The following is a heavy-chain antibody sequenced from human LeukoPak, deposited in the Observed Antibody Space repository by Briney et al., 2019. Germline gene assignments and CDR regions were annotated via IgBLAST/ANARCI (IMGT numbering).Heavy chain of an antibody. CDR3: ARGQDIVVVPAAFDY. D-gene: IGHD2-2*01. CDR2: IIPFFGTT. CDR1: GDTFTIYA. V-gene: IGHV1-69*01. J-gene: IGHJ4*02. Sequence: SVKVSYKASGDTFTIYAISWVRQAPGQGREWMGEIIPFFGTTNYTQKFQGRVTITADESTSTAYMEVSSLRSEDTAVYYCARGQDIVVVPAAFDYWGQGALVTVSS.